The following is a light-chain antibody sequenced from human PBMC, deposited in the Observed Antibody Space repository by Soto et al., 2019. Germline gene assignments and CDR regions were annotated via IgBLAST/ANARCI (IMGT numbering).Light chain of an antibody. CDR3: QQLYIFPLT. J-gene: IGKJ5*01. CDR2: AAS. Sequence: DIHLTQSPSFLSASVVDRVTITCLASQGISSFLAWYQQKPGKAPNLLMYAASTLQSGVPSRFSGGESGTEYTLTISSLQPEGSATYYCQQLYIFPLTFGQGTRLEIK. CDR1: QGISSF. V-gene: IGKV1-9*01.